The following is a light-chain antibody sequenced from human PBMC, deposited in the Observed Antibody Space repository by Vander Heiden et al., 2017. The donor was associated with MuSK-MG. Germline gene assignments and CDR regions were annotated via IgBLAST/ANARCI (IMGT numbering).Light chain of an antibody. CDR3: SSYTTISTLV. V-gene: IGLV2-14*01. J-gene: IGLJ3*02. CDR1: SSDVGAYNY. Sequence: QSALTQPASVSRSPGQSLTISCTGTSSDVGAYNYVSWYQQHPGKAPKLMIYRVNNRPSGVSDRFSGSKSGNTASLTISGLQGEDEADYYCSSYTTISTLVFGGGTKLTVL. CDR2: RVN.